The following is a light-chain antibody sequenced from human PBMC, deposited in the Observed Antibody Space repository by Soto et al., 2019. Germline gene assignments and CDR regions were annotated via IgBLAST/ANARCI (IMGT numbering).Light chain of an antibody. CDR2: DVS. CDR1: SSDIGAYNY. Sequence: QSVLTQPASVSGSPGQSITISCTGTSSDIGAYNYVSWYQQHPGKAPKLMIYDVSNRPSGLSNRFSGSKSGNTASLTISGLQAEDEADYYCSSDTSSATYVFGTGTKVT. V-gene: IGLV2-14*01. J-gene: IGLJ1*01. CDR3: SSDTSSATYV.